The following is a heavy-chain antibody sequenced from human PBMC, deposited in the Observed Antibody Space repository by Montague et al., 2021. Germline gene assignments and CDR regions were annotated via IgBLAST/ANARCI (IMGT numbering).Heavy chain of an antibody. CDR3: ARDQGQGYCGGDCYVGLDY. J-gene: IGHJ4*02. CDR1: GFTFSNYW. Sequence: SLSLSWAASGFTFSNYWMSWVRQAPGKGLEWVANIKQDGSEKHYLDSVKGRFTISRDNAKNSLYLQMNSLRAEDTAVYFCARDQGQGYCGGDCYVGLDYWGQGTLVTGSS. D-gene: IGHD2-21*01. CDR2: IKQDGSEK. V-gene: IGHV3-7*01.